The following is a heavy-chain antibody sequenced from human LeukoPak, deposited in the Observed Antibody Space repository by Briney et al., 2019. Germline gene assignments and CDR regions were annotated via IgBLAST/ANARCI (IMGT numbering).Heavy chain of an antibody. CDR2: IFYSGKT. J-gene: IGHJ3*02. Sequence: SETLSLTCTVSGGSISNSGYYWGWIRQPPGTGLEWIGSIFYSGKTYYSPSLKSRVTISLDTSKNQFSLKLSSVTAADTAVHYCARLDSSGRYTSAFDIWGQGTMVTVSS. V-gene: IGHV4-39*01. CDR3: ARLDSSGRYTSAFDI. D-gene: IGHD6-19*01. CDR1: GGSISNSGYY.